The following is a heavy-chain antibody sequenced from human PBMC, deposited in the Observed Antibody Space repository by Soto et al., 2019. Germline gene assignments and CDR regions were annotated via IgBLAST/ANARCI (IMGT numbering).Heavy chain of an antibody. D-gene: IGHD6-19*01. CDR2: IYSGGST. J-gene: IGHJ4*02. Sequence: HPGGSLRLSCAASGFTVSSNYMTWVRQAPGKGLEWVSVIYSGGSTYYADSVKGRFTISRDNSKNTLYLQMNSLRAEDTAVYYCARSVRYSSGWDYWGQGTLVTVSS. CDR1: GFTVSSNY. CDR3: ARSVRYSSGWDY. V-gene: IGHV3-53*01.